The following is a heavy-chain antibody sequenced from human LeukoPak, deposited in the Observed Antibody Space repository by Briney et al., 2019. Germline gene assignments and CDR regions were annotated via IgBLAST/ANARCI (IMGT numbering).Heavy chain of an antibody. J-gene: IGHJ4*02. CDR3: ARRSGYSSSCFDY. Sequence: SVKVSCKASGGTFSSYAISWVRQAPGQGLEWMGRIIPILGIANYAQKFQGRVTMTRDTSTSTVYMELSSLRSEDTAVYYCARRSGYSSSCFDYWGQGTLVTVSS. CDR2: IIPILGIA. D-gene: IGHD6-13*01. V-gene: IGHV1-69*04. CDR1: GGTFSSYA.